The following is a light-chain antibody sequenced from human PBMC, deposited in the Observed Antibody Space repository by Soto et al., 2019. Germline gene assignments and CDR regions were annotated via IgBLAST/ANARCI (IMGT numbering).Light chain of an antibody. V-gene: IGKV3-15*01. CDR3: QHYHNFPRT. CDR1: ETISAD. Sequence: ISMTQSPPTLSVSPGGRVTLSCEASETISADLAWYHHRPGQAPRLLIYAASTRAPGAPARFSGSGSGTDFTLAIANLQPEDFGLYYCQHYHNFPRTFGQGTKVDIK. CDR2: AAS. J-gene: IGKJ2*01.